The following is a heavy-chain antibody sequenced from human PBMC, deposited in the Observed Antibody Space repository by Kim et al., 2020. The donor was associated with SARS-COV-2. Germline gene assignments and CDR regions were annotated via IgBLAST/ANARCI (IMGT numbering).Heavy chain of an antibody. J-gene: IGHJ4*02. CDR2: INPNSGGT. CDR1: GYTFTGYY. D-gene: IGHD1-26*01. V-gene: IGHV1-2*06. Sequence: ASVKVSCKASGYTFTGYYMHWVRQAPGQGLEWMGRINPNSGGTNYAQKFQGRVTMTRDTSISTAYMELSRLRSDDTAVYYCARGSRNSGSYFSDYWGQGTLVTVSS. CDR3: ARGSRNSGSYFSDY.